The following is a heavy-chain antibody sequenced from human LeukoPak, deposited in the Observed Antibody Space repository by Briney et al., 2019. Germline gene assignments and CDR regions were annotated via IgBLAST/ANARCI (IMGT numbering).Heavy chain of an antibody. V-gene: IGHV3-48*01. J-gene: IGHJ4*02. Sequence: GGSLRLSCAASGFTFSSYSMNWVRQAPGKGLEWVSYISTSSSIIYYADSVKGRFTISRDNAKNSLYLQMNSLRAEDTALYYCARGTYYFDYWGQGTLVTISS. CDR3: ARGTYYFDY. D-gene: IGHD1/OR15-1a*01. CDR1: GFTFSSYS. CDR2: ISTSSSII.